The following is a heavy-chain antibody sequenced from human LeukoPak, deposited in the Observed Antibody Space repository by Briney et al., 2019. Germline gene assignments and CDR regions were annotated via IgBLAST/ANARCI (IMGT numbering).Heavy chain of an antibody. CDR2: IHHDGRT. J-gene: IGHJ4*02. V-gene: IGHV4-30-2*01. CDR3: ARGLAVWGFDY. D-gene: IGHD3-16*01. Sequence: PSETLSLTCSVSGGSISTYFWSWIRQPPGKGLEWIGHIHHDGRTYYNPSLKSRVILSVDRSKNQFSLKLSSVTAADTAVYYCARGLAVWGFDYWGQGTLVTVSS. CDR1: GGSISTYF.